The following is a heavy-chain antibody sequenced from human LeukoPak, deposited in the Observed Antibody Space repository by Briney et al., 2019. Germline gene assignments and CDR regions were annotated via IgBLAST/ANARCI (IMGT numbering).Heavy chain of an antibody. D-gene: IGHD3-22*01. CDR3: AKGARRLTYYYDSSGYWDFDY. Sequence: AGGSLRLSCAASGFTFSSYAMSWVRQAPGKGLEWVSAISGSGGSTYYADSVKGRFTISRDNSKNTLYLQMNSLRAEDTAVYYCAKGARRLTYYYDSSGYWDFDYWGQGALVTVSS. CDR1: GFTFSSYA. V-gene: IGHV3-23*01. J-gene: IGHJ4*02. CDR2: ISGSGGST.